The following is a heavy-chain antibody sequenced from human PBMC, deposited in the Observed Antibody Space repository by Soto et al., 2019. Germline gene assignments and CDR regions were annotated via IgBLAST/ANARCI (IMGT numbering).Heavy chain of an antibody. V-gene: IGHV3-15*07. CDR2: VKSKNDGGTT. Sequence: PGGSLRLSCAASGFTFSNAWINWVRQTPGRGLEWVGRVKSKNDGGTTDFAAPVKGRFAISRDDSKNMVYLEMNSLQTEDTAMYYCTTASYITTITVRFDYWGQGTLVTVSS. CDR3: TTASYITTITVRFDY. J-gene: IGHJ4*02. CDR1: GFTFSNAW. D-gene: IGHD3-22*01.